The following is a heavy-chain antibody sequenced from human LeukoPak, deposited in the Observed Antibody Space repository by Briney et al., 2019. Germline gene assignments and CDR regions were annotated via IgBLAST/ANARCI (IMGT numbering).Heavy chain of an antibody. CDR2: IYYSGST. D-gene: IGHD3-22*01. CDR3: ARRRYYDATGYLD. J-gene: IGHJ1*01. CDR1: GGSISSSSYY. V-gene: IGHV4-39*01. Sequence: SETLSLTCTISGGSISSSSYYWDWIRQYPGKVLEWLGTIYYSGSTYCNASLKSRLFISVDTSNNQFSLRPSFVTAADTAVYYCARRRYYDATGYLDWGQGTLITVSS.